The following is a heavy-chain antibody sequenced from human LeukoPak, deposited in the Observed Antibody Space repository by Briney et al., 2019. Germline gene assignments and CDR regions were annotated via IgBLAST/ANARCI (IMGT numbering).Heavy chain of an antibody. D-gene: IGHD3-16*01. CDR2: INHSGST. CDR3: ARVGIMSLDY. CDR1: GGSFSGYY. J-gene: IGHJ4*02. Sequence: SETLSLTCAVYGGSFSGYYWSWIRQPPGKGLEWIGEINHSGSTNYNPSLKSRVTISVDTSKNQFSLKLSSVTAADTAVYYCARVGIMSLDYWGQGTLVTVSS. V-gene: IGHV4-34*01.